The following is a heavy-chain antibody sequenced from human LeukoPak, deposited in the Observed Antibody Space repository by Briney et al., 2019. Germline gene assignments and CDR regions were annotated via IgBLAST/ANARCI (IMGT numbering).Heavy chain of an antibody. V-gene: IGHV1-69*04. CDR3: ARAPMIPATNLDY. CDR1: GGTFSSYA. Sequence: SVRVSCKASGGTFSSYAISWVRQAPGQGLEWMGRIIPILGIANYAQKFQGRVMITADKSTSTAYMELSSLRSEDTAVYYCARAPMIPATNLDYWGQGTLVTVSS. J-gene: IGHJ4*02. CDR2: IIPILGIA. D-gene: IGHD5-24*01.